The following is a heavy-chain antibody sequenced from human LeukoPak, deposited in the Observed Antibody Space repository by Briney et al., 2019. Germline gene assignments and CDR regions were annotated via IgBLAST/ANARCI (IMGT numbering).Heavy chain of an antibody. D-gene: IGHD3-22*01. V-gene: IGHV3-23*01. CDR2: ISGSGGST. J-gene: IGHJ4*02. CDR1: GFTFSSYA. CDR3: AKDCGTPYDSSGYPRYYFDY. Sequence: GGSLRLSCAASGFTFSSYAMSWVRQAPGKGPEWVSAISGSGGSTYYADSVKGRFTISRDNSKNTLYLQMNSLRAEDTAVYYCAKDCGTPYDSSGYPRYYFDYWGQGTLVTVSS.